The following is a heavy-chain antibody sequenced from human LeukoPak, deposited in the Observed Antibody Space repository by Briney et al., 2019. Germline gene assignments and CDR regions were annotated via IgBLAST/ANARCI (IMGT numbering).Heavy chain of an antibody. CDR3: ARLPMQKLDPYYFDY. CDR2: IYYSGST. V-gene: IGHV4-59*08. CDR1: GGSISSYY. D-gene: IGHD6-13*01. J-gene: IGHJ4*02. Sequence: PSETLSLTCTVSGGSISSYYWSWIRQPPGKGLEWIGYIYYSGSTNYNPSLKSRVTISVDTSKNQFSLKLSSVTAADTAVYYCARLPMQKLDPYYFDYWGQGTLVTVSS.